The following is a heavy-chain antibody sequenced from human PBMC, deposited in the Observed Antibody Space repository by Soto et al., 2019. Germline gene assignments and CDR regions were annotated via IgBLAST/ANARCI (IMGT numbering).Heavy chain of an antibody. CDR2: ISAGGGST. CDR1: GFTFSTDA. J-gene: IGHJ3*02. D-gene: IGHD4-17*01. Sequence: GGALRLSCADSGFTFSTDAMSWVRQARGKGLEWVSAISAGGGSTYYADSVKGRFTISRDNSINTLYLQMNSLRTDDTAVYYCAHPRGYGVFDAYDIWGQGAVVTVSS. V-gene: IGHV3-23*01. CDR3: AHPRGYGVFDAYDI.